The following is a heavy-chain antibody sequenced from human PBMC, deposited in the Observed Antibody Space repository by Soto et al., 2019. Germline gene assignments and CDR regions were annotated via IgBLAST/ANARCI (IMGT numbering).Heavy chain of an antibody. D-gene: IGHD6-13*01. J-gene: IGHJ4*02. CDR2: ISAYNGNT. CDR3: ARVIAAAADFDY. V-gene: IGHV1-18*01. Sequence: GASVKVSCKASGGTFSSYAISWVRQAPGQGLEWMGWISAYNGNTNYAQKLQGRATMTTDTSTSTAYMELRSLRSDDTAVYYCARVIAAAADFDYWGQGTLVTVSS. CDR1: GGTFSSYA.